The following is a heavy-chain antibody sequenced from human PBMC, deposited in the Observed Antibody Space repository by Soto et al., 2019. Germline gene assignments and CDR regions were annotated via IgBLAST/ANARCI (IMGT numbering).Heavy chain of an antibody. J-gene: IGHJ4*02. D-gene: IGHD2-15*01. CDR2: ISATGGNT. V-gene: IGHV3-23*01. CDR1: GFTFSTND. CDR3: AKGGWLEY. Sequence: EVQLRESGGGLLQPGGSRRLSFAASGFTFSTNDMSWVGQAPGKGLEWVSTISATGGNTYYVDSVKGRFTISRDDSRNTLYLQMNSLRDADTDVYYCAKGGWLEYWGQGSLVTVSS.